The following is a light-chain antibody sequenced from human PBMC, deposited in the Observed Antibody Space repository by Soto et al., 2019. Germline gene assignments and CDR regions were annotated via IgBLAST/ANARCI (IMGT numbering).Light chain of an antibody. V-gene: IGKV3-20*01. J-gene: IGKJ5*01. CDR3: QQYGSSPPIP. Sequence: EIVLTQSPGTLSLCPGERATLSCRASQSVSSSYLAWYQQKPGQAPRLLIYGASSRATGIPDRFSGSGSGTDFTLTISRLEPEDFAVYYCQQYGSSPPIPFGQGTRLEIK. CDR1: QSVSSSY. CDR2: GAS.